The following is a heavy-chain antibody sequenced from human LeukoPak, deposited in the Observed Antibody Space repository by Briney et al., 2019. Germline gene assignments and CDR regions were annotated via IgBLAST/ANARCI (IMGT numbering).Heavy chain of an antibody. CDR3: AKGGVGATNHYFDY. V-gene: IGHV3-53*01. J-gene: IGHJ4*02. CDR1: GFTVSSNY. Sequence: PGGSLRLSCAASGFTVSSNYMSWVRQAPGKGLEWVSVIYSGGSTYYADSVKGRFTISRDNSKNTLYLQMNSLRAEDTAVYYCAKGGVGATNHYFDYWGQGTLVTVSS. D-gene: IGHD1-26*01. CDR2: IYSGGST.